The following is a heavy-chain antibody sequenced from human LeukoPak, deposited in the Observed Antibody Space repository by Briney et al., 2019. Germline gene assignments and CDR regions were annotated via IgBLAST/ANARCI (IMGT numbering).Heavy chain of an antibody. CDR2: IYYSGST. CDR3: ATGPLVRGTYYYYYMDV. Sequence: PSETLSLTCTVSGGSISSSSYYWGWIRQPPGKGPEWIGSIYYSGSTYYNPSLKSRVTISVDTSKNQFSLKLSSATAADTAVYYCATGPLVRGTYYYYYMDVWGKGTTVTVSS. CDR1: GGSISSSSYY. D-gene: IGHD1-1*01. J-gene: IGHJ6*03. V-gene: IGHV4-39*01.